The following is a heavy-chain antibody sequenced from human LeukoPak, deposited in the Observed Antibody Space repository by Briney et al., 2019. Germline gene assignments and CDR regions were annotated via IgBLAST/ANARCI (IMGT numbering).Heavy chain of an antibody. V-gene: IGHV4-39*07. CDR3: AREGFKRDNWFDP. Sequence: PSETLSLTCTVSGGSISSTSYYWGWIRQPLGKGLEWIGYIYHSGSTYYNPSLKSRVTISVDRSKNQFSLKLSSVTAADTAVYYCAREGFKRDNWFDPWGQGTLVTVSS. J-gene: IGHJ5*02. CDR1: GGSISSTSYY. CDR2: IYHSGST.